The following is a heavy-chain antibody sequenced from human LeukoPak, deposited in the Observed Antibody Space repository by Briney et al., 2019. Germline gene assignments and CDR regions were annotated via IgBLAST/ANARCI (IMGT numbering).Heavy chain of an antibody. Sequence: GESLKISSKDSGYSFTSYWFGWVLQMPGKGLEWMGIIYPGDSDTRYSPSFQGQVTISADKSINTAYLQWSSLKAPDTAMYYCARSRAPGAADAFDLWGQETMVTVSS. CDR1: GYSFTSYW. D-gene: IGHD7-27*01. CDR2: IYPGDSDT. CDR3: ARSRAPGAADAFDL. J-gene: IGHJ3*01. V-gene: IGHV5-51*01.